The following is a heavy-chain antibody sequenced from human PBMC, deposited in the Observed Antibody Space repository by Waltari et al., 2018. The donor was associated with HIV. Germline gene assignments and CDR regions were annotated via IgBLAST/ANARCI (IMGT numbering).Heavy chain of an antibody. D-gene: IGHD1-26*01. J-gene: IGHJ5*01. Sequence: QLQLQESGPGLVKPSETLSLTCSVPDGSFSSSNNYWGWIRQPPGKGLEWIGTIDYSGSTYYTPSLKSRVPIPVDTSKNHFSLKLSSVTAADTAVYNCARLPQGDWFDSWGQGTLVTVSS. CDR1: DGSFSSSNNY. V-gene: IGHV4-39*01. CDR3: ARLPQGDWFDS. CDR2: IDYSGST.